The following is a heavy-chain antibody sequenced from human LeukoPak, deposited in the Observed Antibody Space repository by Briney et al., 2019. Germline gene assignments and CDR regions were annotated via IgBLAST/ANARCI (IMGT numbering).Heavy chain of an antibody. CDR2: IKPDGSEK. CDR1: GFAFSSYW. V-gene: IGHV3-7*03. Sequence: PGGSLRLSCAASGFAFSSYWMTWVRQAPGKGLEWVASIKPDGSEKYYVDSVKGRFTISRDNAKNSLYLQMNSLRAEDTAVYYCARPIAAAGSWGRGTLVTVSS. CDR3: ARPIAAAGS. D-gene: IGHD6-13*01. J-gene: IGHJ4*02.